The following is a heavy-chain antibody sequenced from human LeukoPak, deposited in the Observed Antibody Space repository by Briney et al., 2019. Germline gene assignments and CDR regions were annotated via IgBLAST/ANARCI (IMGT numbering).Heavy chain of an antibody. CDR3: ALYYAGRGGQGH. CDR1: GGSVSSGDYH. D-gene: IGHD3-3*01. Sequence: SETLSLTCSVSGGSVSSGDYHWSWIRQPPGKGLEWIGFIQSSNTKYNPSLKSRAIISADTSKNHFSLKLTSVTASDTAVYDCALYYAGRGGQGHWGQGTQVIVSS. CDR2: IQSSNT. V-gene: IGHV4-30-4*01. J-gene: IGHJ4*02.